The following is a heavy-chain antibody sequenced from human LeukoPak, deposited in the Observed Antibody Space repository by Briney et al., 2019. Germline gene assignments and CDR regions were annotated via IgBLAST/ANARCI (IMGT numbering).Heavy chain of an antibody. D-gene: IGHD6-25*01. J-gene: IGHJ4*02. V-gene: IGHV3-74*01. CDR3: AAVVRSGSPFDY. CDR2: INGDGSST. CDR1: GFTFSSYW. Sequence: GGSLRLSCAASGFTFSSYWVHWVRQAPGKGLVWVSRINGDGSSTSYADSVKGRFTISRDNAKNTLYLQMTSLRVEDTAVYYCAAVVRSGSPFDYWGQGTLVTVSS.